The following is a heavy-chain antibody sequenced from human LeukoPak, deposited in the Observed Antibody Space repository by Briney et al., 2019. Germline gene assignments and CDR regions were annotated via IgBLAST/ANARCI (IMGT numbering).Heavy chain of an antibody. CDR3: ASPRYNWNYPDV. Sequence: ASVKVSCKAAGYTFTDYYLHWVRQAPGQGLEWMGWISPNTGDTNYAQKFQGRVTMTRDTSIDTAYMELSSLRTDDTAIYYCASPRYNWNYPDVWGKGTTVTVSS. D-gene: IGHD1-20*01. V-gene: IGHV1-2*02. J-gene: IGHJ6*03. CDR1: GYTFTDYY. CDR2: ISPNTGDT.